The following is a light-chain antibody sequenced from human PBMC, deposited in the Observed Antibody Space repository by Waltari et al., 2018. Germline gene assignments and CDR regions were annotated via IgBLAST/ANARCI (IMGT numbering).Light chain of an antibody. CDR2: DAS. CDR3: QQRSNWLIT. Sequence: EIVLTQSPATLSLYPGETATLSCRASQRVSSYLAWYQQNPGQAPRLLIYDASNRATGIPARFSGSGSGTDFTLTISSLEPEDFAVYYCQQRSNWLITFGQGTRLEIK. CDR1: QRVSSY. V-gene: IGKV3-11*01. J-gene: IGKJ5*01.